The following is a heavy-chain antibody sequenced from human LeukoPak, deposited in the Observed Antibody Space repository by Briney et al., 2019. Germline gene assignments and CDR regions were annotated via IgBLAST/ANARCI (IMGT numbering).Heavy chain of an antibody. CDR3: ARAIPVTTYSAFDI. D-gene: IGHD4-17*01. J-gene: IGHJ3*02. Sequence: PSETLSLTCTVSGGSISSGDYYWSWIRQPPGKGLEWIGYIYYSGSTYYNPSLKSRVTISVDTSKNQFSLKLSSVTAADTAVYYCARAIPVTTYSAFDIWGQGTMVTVSS. CDR1: GGSISSGDYY. CDR2: IYYSGST. V-gene: IGHV4-30-4*01.